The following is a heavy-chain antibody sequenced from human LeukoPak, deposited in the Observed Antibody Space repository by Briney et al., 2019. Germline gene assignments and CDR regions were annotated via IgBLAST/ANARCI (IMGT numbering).Heavy chain of an antibody. Sequence: SQTLSLTCAVSGGSISSGGYSWSWIRQPPGKGLEWIGYIYHSGSTYYNPSLKSRVTISADRSKNQFSLKLSSVTAADTAVYYCASYTLIDAFDIWGQGTMVTVSS. J-gene: IGHJ3*02. D-gene: IGHD2-2*02. CDR3: ASYTLIDAFDI. CDR2: IYHSGST. V-gene: IGHV4-30-2*01. CDR1: GGSISSGGYS.